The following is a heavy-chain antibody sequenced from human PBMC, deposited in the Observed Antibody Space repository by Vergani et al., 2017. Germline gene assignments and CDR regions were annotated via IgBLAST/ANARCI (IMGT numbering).Heavy chain of an antibody. J-gene: IGHJ4*02. CDR2: ISYDGSNK. CDR3: ARELGTDYYDSSGLFDY. CDR1: GFTFSSYA. V-gene: IGHV3-30-3*01. Sequence: VQLVESGGGLVKPGGSLRLSCAASGFTFSSYAMHWVRQAPGKGLEWVAVISYDGSNKYYADSVKGRFTISRDNAKNSLYLQMNSLRAEDTAVYYCARELGTDYYDSSGLFDYWGQGTLVTVSS. D-gene: IGHD3-22*01.